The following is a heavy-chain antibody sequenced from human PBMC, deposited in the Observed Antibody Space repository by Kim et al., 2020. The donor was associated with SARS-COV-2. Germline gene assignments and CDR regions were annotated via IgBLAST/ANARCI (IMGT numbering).Heavy chain of an antibody. Sequence: SETLSLTCTVSGGSISSGDYYWSWIRQPPGNGLEWIGYIYYSGSTYYNPSLKSRVTISVDTSKNQFSLQLSSVTAADTAVYYCASLSNDFWSGYLDYWGQGTLVTVAS. V-gene: IGHV4-30-4*01. CDR1: GGSISSGDYY. D-gene: IGHD3-3*01. J-gene: IGHJ4*02. CDR2: IYYSGST. CDR3: ASLSNDFWSGYLDY.